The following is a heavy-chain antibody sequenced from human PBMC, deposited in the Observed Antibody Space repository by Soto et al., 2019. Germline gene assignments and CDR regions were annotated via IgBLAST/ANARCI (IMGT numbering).Heavy chain of an antibody. Sequence: PSETLSLTCTVSGVFISSSSYYWGWIRHPPGKGLEWIGSIYYSGSTYYNPSLKSRVTISVDTSKNQFSLKLSSVTAADTAVYYCARVNKIFRGVIITSIWLDPWGQGTLVTVSS. D-gene: IGHD3-10*01. J-gene: IGHJ5*02. V-gene: IGHV4-39*01. CDR2: IYYSGST. CDR3: ARVNKIFRGVIITSIWLDP. CDR1: GVFISSSSYY.